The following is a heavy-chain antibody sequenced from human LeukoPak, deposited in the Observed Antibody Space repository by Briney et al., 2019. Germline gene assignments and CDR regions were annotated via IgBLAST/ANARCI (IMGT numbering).Heavy chain of an antibody. CDR2: IFSSGNT. V-gene: IGHV4-4*07. CDR3: ARDTPFYAHDY. CDR1: GGSISGYY. D-gene: IGHD5/OR15-5a*01. J-gene: IGHJ4*02. Sequence: PSETLSLTCTVSGGSISGYYWSWIRQPAGKGLEWIGRIFSSGNTNYNPSLKSRVTMTTDTSTSTAYMELRSLRSDDTAVYYCARDTPFYAHDYWGQGTLVTVSS.